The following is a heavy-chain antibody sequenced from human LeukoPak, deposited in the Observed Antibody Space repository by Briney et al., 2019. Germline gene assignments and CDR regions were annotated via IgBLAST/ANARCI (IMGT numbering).Heavy chain of an antibody. CDR1: GYTFISYG. J-gene: IGHJ6*03. CDR3: ARIYGSGSYYSYYYYYMDV. V-gene: IGHV1-18*01. CDR2: ISAYNGNT. Sequence: ASVKVSCKASGYTFISYGISWVRQAPGQGLEWMGWISAYNGNTNYAQKLQGRVTMTTDTSTSTAYMELRSLRSDDTAVYYCARIYGSGSYYSYYYYYMDVWGKGTTVTVSS. D-gene: IGHD3-10*01.